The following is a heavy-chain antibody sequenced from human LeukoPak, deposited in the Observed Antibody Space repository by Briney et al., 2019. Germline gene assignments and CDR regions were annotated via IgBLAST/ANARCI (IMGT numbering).Heavy chain of an antibody. V-gene: IGHV1-2*02. D-gene: IGHD6-19*01. J-gene: IGHJ5*02. CDR2: INPNSGGT. CDR3: ARNIRSGWDLPSNWFDP. Sequence: ASVKVSCKASGYTFTGYYMHWVRQAPAQGLEWMGWINPNSGGTNYAQKFQGRVTMTRDTSISTAYMELSRLRSDDTAVYYCARNIRSGWDLPSNWFDPWGQGTLVTVSS. CDR1: GYTFTGYY.